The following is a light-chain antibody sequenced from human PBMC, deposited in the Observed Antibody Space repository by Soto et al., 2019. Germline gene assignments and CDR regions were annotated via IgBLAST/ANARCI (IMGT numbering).Light chain of an antibody. CDR3: QSYDSGLSGVV. Sequence: QSVLTQPPSVSGAPGQRVTISCTGSSPNIGASFDVHWYQHNPGRTPKVLIHGTKNRASGVPDRFSGSKSGTSAALVITGLQGEDEADYYCQSYDSGLSGVVFGGGTKLTVL. CDR2: GTK. J-gene: IGLJ2*01. V-gene: IGLV1-40*01. CDR1: SPNIGASFD.